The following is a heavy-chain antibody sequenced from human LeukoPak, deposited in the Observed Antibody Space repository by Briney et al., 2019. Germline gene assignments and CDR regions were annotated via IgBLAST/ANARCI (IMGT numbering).Heavy chain of an antibody. Sequence: ASVKVSCKASGYTFTSYGISWVRQAPGQGLEWMGWISAYNGNTNYAQKLQGRVTMTTDTSTSTAYMELRSLRSDDTAVYYCARDPRLIVVEPVPYYGAFDIWGQGTMVTVSS. V-gene: IGHV1-18*01. CDR1: GYTFTSYG. D-gene: IGHD2-2*01. J-gene: IGHJ3*02. CDR2: ISAYNGNT. CDR3: ARDPRLIVVEPVPYYGAFDI.